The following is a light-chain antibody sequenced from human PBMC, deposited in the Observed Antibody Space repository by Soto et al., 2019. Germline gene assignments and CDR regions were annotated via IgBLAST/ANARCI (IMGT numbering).Light chain of an antibody. J-gene: IGKJ1*01. CDR1: QRISTY. Sequence: DIQMTQSPSSLSASIGDRVTITCRASQRISTYLNWYQQKPGKAPEVLIYAASNLQSGVPSRFSGSGSGTDFTLTISSLQPEDFATYYCQQSYSTPRTFGQGTKVEIK. CDR3: QQSYSTPRT. CDR2: AAS. V-gene: IGKV1-39*01.